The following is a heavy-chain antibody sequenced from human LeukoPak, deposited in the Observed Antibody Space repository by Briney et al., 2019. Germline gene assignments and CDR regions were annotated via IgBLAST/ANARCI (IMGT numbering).Heavy chain of an antibody. J-gene: IGHJ4*02. CDR1: GYTFTSYY. CDR3: ARWSIAAAEDDY. V-gene: IGHV1-46*01. Sequence: ASVKVSCKASGYTFTSYYMHWVRRAPGQGLEWMGIINPSGGSTSYAQKFQGRVTMTRDTSTSTVYMELSSLRSEDTAVYYCARWSIAAAEDDYWGQGTLVTVSS. CDR2: INPSGGST. D-gene: IGHD6-13*01.